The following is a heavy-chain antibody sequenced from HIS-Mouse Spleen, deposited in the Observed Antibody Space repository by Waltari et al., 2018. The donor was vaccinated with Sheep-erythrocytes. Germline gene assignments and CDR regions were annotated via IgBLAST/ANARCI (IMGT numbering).Heavy chain of an antibody. D-gene: IGHD6-19*01. CDR3: AKDGSGWSFDY. CDR2: ISYAGSNK. V-gene: IGHV3-30*18. CDR1: GFTFSSYG. Sequence: QVQLVESGGGVVQPGRSLRLSCAASGFTFSSYGMHWVRQAPGKGLEWVAVISYAGSNKDYADSVKGRFTISRDNSKNALYLQMNSLRAEDTAVYYCAKDGSGWSFDYWGQGTLVTVSS. J-gene: IGHJ4*02.